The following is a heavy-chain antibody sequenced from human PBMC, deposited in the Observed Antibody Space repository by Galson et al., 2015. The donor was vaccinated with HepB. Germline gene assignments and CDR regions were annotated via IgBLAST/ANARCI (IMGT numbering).Heavy chain of an antibody. CDR2: ISYDGSNK. D-gene: IGHD6-13*01. Sequence: SLRLSCAASGFTFSSYAMHWVRQAPGKGLEWVAVISYDGSNKYYADSVKGRFTISRDNSKNTLYLQMNSLRAEDTAVYYCARDWSAAAAGTGVCAYWGQGTLVTVSS. J-gene: IGHJ4*02. V-gene: IGHV3-30*04. CDR3: ARDWSAAAAGTGVCAY. CDR1: GFTFSSYA.